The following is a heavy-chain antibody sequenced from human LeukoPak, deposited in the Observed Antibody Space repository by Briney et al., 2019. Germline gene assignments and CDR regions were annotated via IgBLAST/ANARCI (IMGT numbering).Heavy chain of an antibody. CDR3: ARDVRGYGYGIGDDAFDI. D-gene: IGHD5-18*01. J-gene: IGHJ3*02. CDR2: INHSGST. V-gene: IGHV4-34*01. Sequence: SETLSLTCAVYGGSFSGYYWSWIRQPPGKGLEWIGEINHSGSTNYNPSLKSRVTISVDTSKNQFSLKLSSVTAADTAVYYCARDVRGYGYGIGDDAFDIWGQGTMVTVSS. CDR1: GGSFSGYY.